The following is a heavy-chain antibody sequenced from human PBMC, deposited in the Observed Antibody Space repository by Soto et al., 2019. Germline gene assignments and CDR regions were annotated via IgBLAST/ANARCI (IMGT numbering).Heavy chain of an antibody. V-gene: IGHV3-23*01. CDR3: ARWSYLDY. J-gene: IGHJ4*02. CDR1: GFSFGSYA. D-gene: IGHD3-3*01. CDR2: ISGSDGKT. Sequence: GGSLRLSCAASGFSFGSYALSWVRQAPGKGLEWVSTISGSDGKTFYADSVKGRFSISRDTSQNTLYLQTNSLRADDTAIYYCARWSYLDYWGQGTRVTVSS.